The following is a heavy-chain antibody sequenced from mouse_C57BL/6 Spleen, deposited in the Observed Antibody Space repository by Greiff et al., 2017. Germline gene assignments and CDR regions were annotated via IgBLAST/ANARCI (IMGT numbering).Heavy chain of an antibody. V-gene: IGHV3-6*01. CDR1: GYSITSGYY. J-gene: IGHJ2*01. CDR3: ARGLGPFDY. D-gene: IGHD4-1*01. Sequence: EVKLMESGPGLVKPSQSLSLTCSVTGYSITSGYYWNWIRQFPGNKLEWMGYISYDGSNNYNPSLKNRISITRDTSKNQFFLKLNSVTTEDTATYYCARGLGPFDYWGQGTTLTVSS. CDR2: ISYDGSN.